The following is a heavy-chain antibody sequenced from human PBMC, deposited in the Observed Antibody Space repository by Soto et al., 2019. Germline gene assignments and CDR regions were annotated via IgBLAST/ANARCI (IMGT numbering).Heavy chain of an antibody. J-gene: IGHJ6*02. D-gene: IGHD3-22*01. Sequence: GGSLRLSCAASGFTFSSYAMHWVRQAPGKGLEWVAVISYDGSNKYYADSVKGRFTISRDNSKNTLYLQMNSLRAEDTAVYYCASSEYYYDSSGYYYYYYGIDVWGQGTTVTVSS. CDR2: ISYDGSNK. CDR3: ASSEYYYDSSGYYYYYYGIDV. CDR1: GFTFSSYA. V-gene: IGHV3-30*04.